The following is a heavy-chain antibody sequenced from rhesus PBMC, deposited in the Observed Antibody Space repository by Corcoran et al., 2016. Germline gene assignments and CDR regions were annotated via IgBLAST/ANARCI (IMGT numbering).Heavy chain of an antibody. CDR3: ARHNYAKRYGLDS. D-gene: IGHD4-11*01. J-gene: IGHJ6*01. CDR1: GGPIRGYA. V-gene: IGHV4-160*01. CDR2: IYGSGGST. Sequence: QVQLQESGPGLVKPSETLSLTCAVSGGPIRGYAWSWIRQPPGKGLEWIGRIYGSGGSTDYNPSLKSRVTISTDTAKNQFSLKLSSVTAADTAVYYCARHNYAKRYGLDSWGQGVVVTVSS.